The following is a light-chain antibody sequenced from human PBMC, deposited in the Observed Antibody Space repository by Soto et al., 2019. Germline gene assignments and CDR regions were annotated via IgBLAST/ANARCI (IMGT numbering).Light chain of an antibody. J-gene: IGKJ1*01. Sequence: EIVLTKSQDTLSLSPGERATLSCRASQSVSSYLAWYQQKPGQAPRLLIYDASNRATGIPARFSGSGSGTDFTLTISSLEPEDFAVYYCQQRSNWRWTFGQGTNVDIK. CDR2: DAS. CDR3: QQRSNWRWT. V-gene: IGKV3-11*01. CDR1: QSVSSY.